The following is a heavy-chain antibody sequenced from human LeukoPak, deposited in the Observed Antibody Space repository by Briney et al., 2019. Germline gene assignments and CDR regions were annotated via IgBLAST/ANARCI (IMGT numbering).Heavy chain of an antibody. V-gene: IGHV1-69*01. J-gene: IGHJ1*01. CDR2: IIPIFGTA. Sequence: ASVKVSCKASGGTFSSYAISWVRQAPGQGLEWMGGIIPIFGTANYAQKFQGRVTITADESTSTAYMELSSLRSEDTAVYYCARGVVVVPAATAEYFQHWDQGTLVTVSS. D-gene: IGHD2-2*01. CDR3: ARGVVVVPAATAEYFQH. CDR1: GGTFSSYA.